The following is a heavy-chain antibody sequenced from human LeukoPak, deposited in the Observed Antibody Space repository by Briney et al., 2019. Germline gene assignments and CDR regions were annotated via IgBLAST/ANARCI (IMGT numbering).Heavy chain of an antibody. CDR2: ISWNSGSI. CDR3: AKDIGDYVYWYFDL. Sequence: PGRSLRLSCAASGFTFDDYAMHWVRQAPGKGLEWVSGISWNSGSIGYADSVKGRFTISRDNAKNSLYLQMNSLRAEDTALYYCAKDIGDYVYWYFDLWGRGTLVTVSS. V-gene: IGHV3-9*01. J-gene: IGHJ2*01. D-gene: IGHD4-17*01. CDR1: GFTFDDYA.